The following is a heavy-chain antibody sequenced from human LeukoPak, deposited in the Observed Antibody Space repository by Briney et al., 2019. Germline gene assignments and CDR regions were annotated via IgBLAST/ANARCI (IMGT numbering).Heavy chain of an antibody. J-gene: IGHJ5*02. V-gene: IGHV3-23*01. CDR3: AKAIAVLRYFDWLVSWFDP. Sequence: PGGSLRLSCAASGFTFSSYAMSWVRQAPGKGLEWVSAISGSGGSTYYADSVKGRFTISRDNSKNTLYLQMNSLRAEDTAVYYCAKAIAVLRYFDWLVSWFDPWGQGTRVTVSS. CDR1: GFTFSSYA. D-gene: IGHD3-9*01. CDR2: ISGSGGST.